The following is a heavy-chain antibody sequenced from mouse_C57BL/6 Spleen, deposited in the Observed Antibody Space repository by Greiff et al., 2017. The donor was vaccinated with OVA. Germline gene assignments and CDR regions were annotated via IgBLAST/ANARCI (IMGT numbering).Heavy chain of an antibody. V-gene: IGHV1-52*01. CDR2: IDPSDSET. CDR3: AREGAAQPYFDY. D-gene: IGHD3-2*02. J-gene: IGHJ2*01. Sequence: QVQLQQPGAELVRPGSSVKLSCKASGYTFTSYWMHWVKQRPIQGLEWIGNIDPSDSETHYNQKFKDKATLTVDKSSSTAYMQLSSQTSEDSAVYYCAREGAAQPYFDYWGQGTTLTVSS. CDR1: GYTFTSYW.